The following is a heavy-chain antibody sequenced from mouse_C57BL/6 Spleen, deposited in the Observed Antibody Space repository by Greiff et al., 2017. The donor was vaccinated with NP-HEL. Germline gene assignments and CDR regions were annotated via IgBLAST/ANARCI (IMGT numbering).Heavy chain of an antibody. D-gene: IGHD2-12*01. CDR1: GFTFSSYA. CDR2: ISSGGDYI. V-gene: IGHV5-9-1*02. CDR3: TSLYYSFYYAMDY. J-gene: IGHJ4*01. Sequence: EVKVEESGEGLVKPGGSLKLSCAASGFTFSSYAMSWVRQTPEKRLEWVAYISSGGDYIYYADTVKGRFTISRDNARNTLYLQMSSLKSEDTAMYYCTSLYYSFYYAMDYWGQGTSVTVSS.